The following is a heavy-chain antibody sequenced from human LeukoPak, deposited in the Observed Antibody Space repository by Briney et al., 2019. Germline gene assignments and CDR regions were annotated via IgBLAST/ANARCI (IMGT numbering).Heavy chain of an antibody. D-gene: IGHD3-3*01. CDR3: ARTRPITIFGVVPKYYFGY. Sequence: SETLSLTCTVSGGSISSYYWSWIRQPPGKGLEWIGYIYYSGSTNYNPSLKSRVTISVDTSKNQFSLKLSSVTAADTAVYYCARTRPITIFGVVPKYYFGYWGQGTLVTVSS. CDR2: IYYSGST. V-gene: IGHV4-59*01. CDR1: GGSISSYY. J-gene: IGHJ4*02.